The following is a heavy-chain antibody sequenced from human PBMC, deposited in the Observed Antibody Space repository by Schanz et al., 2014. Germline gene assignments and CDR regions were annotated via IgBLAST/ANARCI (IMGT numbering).Heavy chain of an antibody. V-gene: IGHV3-33*08. CDR1: GFIFSSYS. Sequence: QERLVESGGGVVQPGRSLRLSCAASGFIFSSYSMNWVRQAPGKGLEWVAVIWYDGSNKYYADSVKGRFTISRDNAKNSLYLEMNSLRAEDTALYYCARDRRNADLDYWGQGTLVTVSS. CDR3: ARDRRNADLDY. J-gene: IGHJ4*02. D-gene: IGHD1-1*01. CDR2: IWYDGSNK.